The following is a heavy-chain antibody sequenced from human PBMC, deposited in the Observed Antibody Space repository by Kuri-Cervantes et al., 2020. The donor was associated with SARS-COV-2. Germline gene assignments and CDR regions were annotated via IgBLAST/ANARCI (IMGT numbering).Heavy chain of an antibody. Sequence: ETLSLTCTVSGGSISSHYWSWIRQPPGKGLEWIGYIYYSGSTNYNPSLKSRVTISVDTSKNQFSLKLSSVTAADTAVYYCAREGPVPAAIGSAAFDIWGQGTMVTVSS. J-gene: IGHJ3*02. CDR1: GGSISSHY. D-gene: IGHD2-2*01. CDR2: IYYSGST. CDR3: AREGPVPAAIGSAAFDI. V-gene: IGHV4-59*11.